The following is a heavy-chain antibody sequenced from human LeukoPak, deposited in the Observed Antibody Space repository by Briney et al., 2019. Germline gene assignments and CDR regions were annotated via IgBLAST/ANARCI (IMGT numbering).Heavy chain of an antibody. CDR1: GLTFSSYW. Sequence: GGSLRLSCAASGLTFSSYWMSWVRQAPGKGLEWVANIKQDGSEKYYVDSVKGRFTISRDNAKNSLYLQMNSLRAEDTAVYYCARNSGSYWVSDYWGQGTLVTVSS. D-gene: IGHD1-26*01. J-gene: IGHJ4*02. CDR3: ARNSGSYWVSDY. CDR2: IKQDGSEK. V-gene: IGHV3-7*01.